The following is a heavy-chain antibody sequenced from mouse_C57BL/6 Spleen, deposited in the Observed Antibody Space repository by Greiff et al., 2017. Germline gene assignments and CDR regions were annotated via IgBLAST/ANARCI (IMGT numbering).Heavy chain of an antibody. Sequence: QVQLQQSGPGLVAPSQSLSITCTVSGFSLTSYGVSWVRQPPGKGLEWLGVIWGDGSTNCHSALISRLSISKDNSKRQVFLKLNSLPTDDTAAYDCAKERKVTYDYDEDWGQGTSGTVSS. J-gene: IGHJ4*01. CDR2: IWGDGST. CDR3: AKERKVTYDYDED. V-gene: IGHV2-3*01. D-gene: IGHD2-4*01. CDR1: GFSLTSYG.